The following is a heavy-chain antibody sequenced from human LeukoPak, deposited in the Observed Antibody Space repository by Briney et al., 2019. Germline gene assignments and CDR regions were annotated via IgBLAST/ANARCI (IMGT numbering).Heavy chain of an antibody. CDR1: GFTFSSYA. CDR3: ARVSVTTESWDAFDI. J-gene: IGHJ3*02. Sequence: PGGSLRLSCAASGFTFSSYAMHWVRQAPGKGLEWVAVISYDGSNKYYADSVKGRFTISRDNSKNTLYLQMNSLRAEDAAVYYCARVSVTTESWDAFDIWGQGTMVTVSS. V-gene: IGHV3-30-3*01. D-gene: IGHD4-17*01. CDR2: ISYDGSNK.